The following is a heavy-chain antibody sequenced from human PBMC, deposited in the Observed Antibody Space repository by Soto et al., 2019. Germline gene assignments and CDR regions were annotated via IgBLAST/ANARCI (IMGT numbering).Heavy chain of an antibody. D-gene: IGHD3-22*01. CDR3: ARDSMFSGYANWYFDL. CDR2: MSYDGGRR. CDR1: GFTFSSYV. Sequence: QVQLVESGGGVVQPGRSLRLSCAASGFTFSSYVMHWVRQAPGKGLEWVALMSYDGGRRYYAESVKGRFTISRANSTNTLFMQTNSLRTADTAIYYYARDSMFSGYANWYFDLWGRGTLATVSS. J-gene: IGHJ2*01. V-gene: IGHV3-30-3*01.